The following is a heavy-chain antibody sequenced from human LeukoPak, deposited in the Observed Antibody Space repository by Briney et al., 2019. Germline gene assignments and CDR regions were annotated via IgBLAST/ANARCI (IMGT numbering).Heavy chain of an antibody. CDR1: GFTFSSYS. J-gene: IGHJ4*02. CDR3: ARDGLECEPFDY. V-gene: IGHV3-21*01. D-gene: IGHD3/OR15-3a*01. CDR2: ISSSSSYI. Sequence: PGGSLRLSCAASGFTFSSYSMNWVRQAPGKGLEWVSSISSSSSYIYYADSVKGRFTISRDNAKNSLYLQMNSLRAEDTAVYYCARDGLECEPFDYWGQGTLVTVSP.